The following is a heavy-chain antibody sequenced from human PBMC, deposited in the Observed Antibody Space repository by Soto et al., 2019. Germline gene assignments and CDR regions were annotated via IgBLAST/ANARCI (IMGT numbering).Heavy chain of an antibody. D-gene: IGHD3-16*02. CDR3: ARFTPRQVPRCYYAIDG. CDR1: GYTFTSYA. J-gene: IGHJ6*02. V-gene: IGHV1-3*01. CDR2: INAGNGNT. Sequence: ASVKVSCKASGYTFTSYAMHWVRQAPGQRLEWMGWINAGNGNTKYSQKFQGRVTITRDTSASTAYMELSSLRSEDTAVYYCARFTPRQVPRCYYAIDGWGQGTMVTVSS.